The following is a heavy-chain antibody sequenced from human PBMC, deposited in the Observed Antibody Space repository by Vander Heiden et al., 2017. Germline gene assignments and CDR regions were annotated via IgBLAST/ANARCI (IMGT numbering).Heavy chain of an antibody. J-gene: IGHJ4*02. CDR2: IVGDGSGT. D-gene: IGHD6-13*01. Sequence: VQLVESGGGLVQPGGSLRLSRAASGFTFSTYYMSWVRQAPGKGLEWVANIVGDGSGTSDVDSVKGRFTISRDNAKNSLYLQRNSLRVDDTAVYYCARDSAAVPGDDCWGQGTLVTVSS. CDR1: GFTFSTYY. V-gene: IGHV3-7*01. CDR3: ARDSAAVPGDDC.